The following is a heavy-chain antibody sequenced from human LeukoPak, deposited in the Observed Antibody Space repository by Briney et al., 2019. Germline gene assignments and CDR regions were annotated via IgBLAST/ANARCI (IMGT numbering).Heavy chain of an antibody. CDR3: AGAARVRITLVRLIHAAFDM. CDR1: GGSISSSSYY. J-gene: IGHJ3*02. V-gene: IGHV4-39*02. CDR2: LYYAGNT. D-gene: IGHD3-10*01. Sequence: SETLSLTCTVSGGSISSSSYYWGWIRQPPGKGLEWIGSLYYAGNTFLNPTLDSRVTITVDKSKNQFSLKLRSATAADTAVYYCAGAARVRITLVRLIHAAFDMWGQGTMVTVSS.